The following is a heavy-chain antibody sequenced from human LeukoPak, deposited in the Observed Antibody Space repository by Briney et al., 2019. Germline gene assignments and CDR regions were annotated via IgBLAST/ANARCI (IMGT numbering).Heavy chain of an antibody. CDR1: GFTFSDYY. CDR2: ISSSGSTI. D-gene: IGHD1-26*01. Sequence: PGGSLRLSCAASGFTFSDYYMSWIRQAPGKGLEWVSYISSSGSTIYYADPVKGRFTISRDNAKSSLYLQMNSLRAEDTAVYYCARDRVGPYYYYYGMDVWGQGTTVTVSS. J-gene: IGHJ6*02. V-gene: IGHV3-11*01. CDR3: ARDRVGPYYYYYGMDV.